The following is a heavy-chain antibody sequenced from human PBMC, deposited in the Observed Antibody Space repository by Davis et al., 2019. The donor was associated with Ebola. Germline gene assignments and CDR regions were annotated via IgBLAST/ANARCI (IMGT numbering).Heavy chain of an antibody. CDR3: AKDREYYFDY. Sequence: GESLKISCAASGFIFSSYAMSWVRQAPGKGLEWVSAISGSGGSTYYADSVKGRFTISRDNSKNTLYLQMNSLRAEDTAVYYCAKDREYYFDYWGQGTLVTVSS. CDR2: ISGSGGST. J-gene: IGHJ4*02. V-gene: IGHV3-23*01. CDR1: GFIFSSYA.